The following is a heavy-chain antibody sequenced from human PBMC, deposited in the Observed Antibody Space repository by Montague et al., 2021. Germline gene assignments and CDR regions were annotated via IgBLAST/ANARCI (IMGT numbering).Heavy chain of an antibody. J-gene: IGHJ4*02. D-gene: IGHD3-10*01. CDR2: INHSGST. Sequence: SETLSLTCGVYGGSFNAHYWTWIRQPPGKGLEWIGEINHSGSTNYNPSLKSRVAISVDTSKNQFSLKLSSVTAADTALYYCVRLSQQVVRPFDFWGQGTQVTVSS. CDR1: GGSFNAHY. CDR3: VRLSQQVVRPFDF. V-gene: IGHV4-34*01.